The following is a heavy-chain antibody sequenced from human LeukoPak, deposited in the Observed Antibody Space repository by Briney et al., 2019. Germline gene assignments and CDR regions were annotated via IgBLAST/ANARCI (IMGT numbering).Heavy chain of an antibody. V-gene: IGHV3-7*01. CDR1: GFVFSNYW. CDR3: ARGGNSSWDY. D-gene: IGHD6-6*01. Sequence: PGGSLRLSCAASGFVFSNYWMSWVRQAPGKGLEWVANIKPDGTEEYYVDSLKGRFTISRDNAKNSLYLQMNSLRVEDTAVYYCARGGNSSWDYWGQGALVTVSS. J-gene: IGHJ4*02. CDR2: IKPDGTEE.